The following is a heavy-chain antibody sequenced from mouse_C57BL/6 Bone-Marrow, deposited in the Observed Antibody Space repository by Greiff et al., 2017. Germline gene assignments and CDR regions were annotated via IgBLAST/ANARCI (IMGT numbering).Heavy chain of an antibody. V-gene: IGHV7-1*01. CDR1: GFTFSDFY. CDR3: ARDASPRYYYGSSSWYFDV. J-gene: IGHJ1*03. D-gene: IGHD1-1*01. CDR2: SRNKANDYTT. Sequence: EVNVVESGGGLVQSGRSLRLSCATSGFTFSDFYMEWVRQAPGKGLEWIAASRNKANDYTTEYSASVKGRFIVSRDTSQSILYLQMNALRAEDTAIYYCARDASPRYYYGSSSWYFDVWGTGTTVTVSS.